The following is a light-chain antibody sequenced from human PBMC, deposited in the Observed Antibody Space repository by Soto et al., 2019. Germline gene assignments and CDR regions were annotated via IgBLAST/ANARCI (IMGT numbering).Light chain of an antibody. CDR2: DAS. J-gene: IGKJ2*01. Sequence: DIQMTQSPSTLSASVGDRVTITCRASQSISSWLAWYQQKPGKAPKLLIYDASSLESVVPSRFSGSGSGTEFTLTISSLQPDDVATYYCQQYNSYSYTFGQGTKLEIK. CDR1: QSISSW. CDR3: QQYNSYSYT. V-gene: IGKV1-5*01.